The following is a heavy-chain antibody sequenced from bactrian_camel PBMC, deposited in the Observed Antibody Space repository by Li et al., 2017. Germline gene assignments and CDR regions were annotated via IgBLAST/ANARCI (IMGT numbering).Heavy chain of an antibody. J-gene: IGHJ4*01. Sequence: VQLVESGGGLVQPGGSLRLSCAASGFTFSNYAMGWVRQAPGKTLEWVSSINSDGSNTYYADSVKGRFTISRDNAKNTVYLQMDSLKSEDTALYYCAHRGLSSDYVSGFDDRDNYWGQGTQVTVS. V-gene: IGHV3S11*01. CDR1: GFTFSNYA. CDR2: INSDGSNT. CDR3: AHRGLSSDYVSGFDDRDNY. D-gene: IGHD4*01.